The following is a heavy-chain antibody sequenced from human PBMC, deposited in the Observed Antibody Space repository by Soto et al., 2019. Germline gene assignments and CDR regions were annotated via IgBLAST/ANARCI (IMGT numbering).Heavy chain of an antibody. D-gene: IGHD2-15*01. J-gene: IGHJ6*02. Sequence: ASVKVSCKASGYTFTSYGISWVRQAPGQGLEWMGWISAYNGNTNYAQKLQGRVTMTTDTSTSTAYMELRSLRSDDTAVYYCARDPEQADKSYYYYGMDVWGQGTTVTVSS. V-gene: IGHV1-18*04. CDR3: ARDPEQADKSYYYYGMDV. CDR1: GYTFTSYG. CDR2: ISAYNGNT.